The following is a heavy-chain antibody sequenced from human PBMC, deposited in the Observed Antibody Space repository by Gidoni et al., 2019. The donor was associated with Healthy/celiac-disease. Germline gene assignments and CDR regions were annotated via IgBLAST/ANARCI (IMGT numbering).Heavy chain of an antibody. CDR2: IKSKTEGGTT. CDR1: GLTFINAW. CDR3: TTAPLWGAAAATGY. J-gene: IGHJ4*02. Sequence: EVQLVASGGGLVKPGGSLRLSCAASGLTFINAWMSWVRQEPGKGLEWVGRIKSKTEGGTTDYAAPVKGRFTISRDDSKNTLYLQMNSLKTEDTAVYYCTTAPLWGAAAATGYWGQGTLVTVSS. V-gene: IGHV3-15*01. D-gene: IGHD6-13*01.